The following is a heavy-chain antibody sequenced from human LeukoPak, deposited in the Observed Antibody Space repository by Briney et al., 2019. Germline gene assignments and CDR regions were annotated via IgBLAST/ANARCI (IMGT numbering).Heavy chain of an antibody. CDR1: GFTFSSYA. Sequence: GGSLRLSCAASGFTFSSYAMSWVRQAPREALEWVSAISGSGGSTYYADSVKGRFTISRDNSKNTLYLQMNSLRAEDTAVYYCVRDPDILTGIAFDIWGQGTMVTVSS. V-gene: IGHV3-23*01. D-gene: IGHD3-9*01. CDR3: VRDPDILTGIAFDI. CDR2: ISGSGGST. J-gene: IGHJ3*02.